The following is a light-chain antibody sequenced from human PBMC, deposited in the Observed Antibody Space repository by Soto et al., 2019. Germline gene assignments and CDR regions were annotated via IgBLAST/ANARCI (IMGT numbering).Light chain of an antibody. CDR3: QHSNSYSRT. CDR2: DAS. V-gene: IGKV1-5*01. CDR1: QSIGSS. Sequence: DIQMTQSPATLSSSLGDRVTITCRASQSIGSSVAWYQQKPGQAPKLLIYDASSLASGVPSRFSGSGSGTEFPFIISSLPPDYFATYYWQHSNSYSRTFGQGTKVEIK. J-gene: IGKJ1*01.